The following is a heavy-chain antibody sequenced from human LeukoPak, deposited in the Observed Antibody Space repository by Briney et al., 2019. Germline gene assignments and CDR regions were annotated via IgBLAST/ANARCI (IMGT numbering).Heavy chain of an antibody. Sequence: SETLSLTCTVSGGSISSYYWSWLRQPPGKGLEWIGYIYYSGSTNYNPSLKSRVTISVDTSKNQFSLKLSSVTAADTAVYYCARGSFGYDFRDPWDYWGQGTLVTVSS. CDR2: IYYSGST. CDR3: ARGSFGYDFRDPWDY. J-gene: IGHJ4*02. D-gene: IGHD5-12*01. V-gene: IGHV4-59*01. CDR1: GGSISSYY.